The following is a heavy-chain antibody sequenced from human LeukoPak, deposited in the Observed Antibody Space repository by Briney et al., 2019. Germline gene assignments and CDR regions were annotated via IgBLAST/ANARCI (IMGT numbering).Heavy chain of an antibody. CDR2: IYYSGST. Sequence: PSETLSLTCTVSGGSISSYYWSWIRQPPGKGLEWIGYIYYSGSTNYNPSLKSRVTMSVDTSKNQFSLKLSSVTAADTAVYYCASADYDYVWGSYRPLHYWGQGTLVTVSS. J-gene: IGHJ4*02. D-gene: IGHD3-16*02. V-gene: IGHV4-59*01. CDR1: GGSISSYY. CDR3: ASADYDYVWGSYRPLHY.